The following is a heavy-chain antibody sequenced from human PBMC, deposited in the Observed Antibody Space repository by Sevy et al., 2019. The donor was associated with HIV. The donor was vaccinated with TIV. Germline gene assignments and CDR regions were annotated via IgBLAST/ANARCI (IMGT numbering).Heavy chain of an antibody. D-gene: IGHD1-26*01. V-gene: IGHV3-11*01. J-gene: IGHJ4*02. Sequence: GSLRLSCAASGFIFSDYYMSWIRQAPGKGLEWVSYISGSGNTIYYTDSGKGRFTISRDNAKDSLYLQMNSLRAEDTAVYYCARAGGSWALRYWGQGSLVTVSS. CDR1: GFIFSDYY. CDR3: ARAGGSWALRY. CDR2: ISGSGNTI.